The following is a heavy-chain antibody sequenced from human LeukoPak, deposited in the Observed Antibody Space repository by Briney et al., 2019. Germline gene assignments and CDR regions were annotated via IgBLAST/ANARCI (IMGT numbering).Heavy chain of an antibody. V-gene: IGHV3-11*04. CDR1: GFTFSDYY. Sequence: GGSLRLSCAASGFTFSDYYMSWIRQAPGKGLEWVSYISTFGGTIYYADSVKGRFTISRDNTKNSLYLQMGSLRAEDTAFYYCARDNMNLDYWGQGTLVTVSS. D-gene: IGHD1-14*01. J-gene: IGHJ4*02. CDR2: ISTFGGTI. CDR3: ARDNMNLDY.